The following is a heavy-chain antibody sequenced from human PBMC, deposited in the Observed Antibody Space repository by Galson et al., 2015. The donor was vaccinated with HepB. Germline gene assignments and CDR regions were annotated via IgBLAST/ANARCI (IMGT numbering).Heavy chain of an antibody. CDR3: ARNRGSGSHFFDS. CDR2: INQNSGDP. D-gene: IGHD2-15*01. Sequence: SVKVSCKASGYTFSNYAMNWVRQAPGQGLEWMGGINQNSGDPTYAEGFIGRFVFSLDTSVSSAYLQISSLQAEDNTVYYCARNRGSGSHFFDSWGQGTLVTVSS. CDR1: GYTFSNYA. V-gene: IGHV7-4-1*02. J-gene: IGHJ4*02.